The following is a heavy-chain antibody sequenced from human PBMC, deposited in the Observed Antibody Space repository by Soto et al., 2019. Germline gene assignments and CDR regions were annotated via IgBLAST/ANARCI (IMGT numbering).Heavy chain of an antibody. CDR3: ARDEGYGEFAMGYYYYGMDV. Sequence: ASVKVSCKASGYTFTSYGISWVRQAPGQGLEWMGWISAYNGNTNYAQKLQGRVTMTTDTSTSIAYMELRSLRSDDTAVYYCARDEGYGEFAMGYYYYGMDVWGKGSTVTVSS. V-gene: IGHV1-18*01. J-gene: IGHJ6*04. CDR1: GYTFTSYG. D-gene: IGHD4-17*01. CDR2: ISAYNGNT.